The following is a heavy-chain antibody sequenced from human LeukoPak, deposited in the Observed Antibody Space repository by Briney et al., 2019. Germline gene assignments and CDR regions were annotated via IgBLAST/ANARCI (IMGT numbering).Heavy chain of an antibody. CDR1: GYSISSGYS. D-gene: IGHD5-18*01. CDR3: ARVAMAHFDY. J-gene: IGHJ4*02. V-gene: IGHV4-38-2*02. Sequence: SETLSLTCSVSGYSISSGYSWGWIRQPPGKGLEWIGSIYHSGSTYHNLSLKSRVTISVDTSKNQFSLKLSSVTAADTAVYYCARVAMAHFDYWGQGTLVTVSS. CDR2: IYHSGST.